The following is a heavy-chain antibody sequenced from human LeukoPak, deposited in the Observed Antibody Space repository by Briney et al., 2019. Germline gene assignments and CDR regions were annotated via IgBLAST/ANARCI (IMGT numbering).Heavy chain of an antibody. Sequence: GGSLRLSCAASGFTFSSYWMSWVRQAPGKGLEWVANIKQDGSEKYYVDSEKGRFTISRDNAKNSLYLQMNSLRAEDTAVYYCARELPNDFWSGPGFEYWGQGTLVTVSS. CDR3: ARELPNDFWSGPGFEY. D-gene: IGHD3-3*01. CDR2: IKQDGSEK. V-gene: IGHV3-7*01. J-gene: IGHJ4*01. CDR1: GFTFSSYW.